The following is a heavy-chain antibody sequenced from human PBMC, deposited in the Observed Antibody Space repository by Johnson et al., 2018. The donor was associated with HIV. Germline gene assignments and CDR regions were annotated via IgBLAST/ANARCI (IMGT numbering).Heavy chain of an antibody. J-gene: IGHJ3*02. CDR3: ARDYREANAFDI. CDR1: GFTFSSYA. CDR2: ISYDGSNK. Sequence: VQLVESGGGLVQPGGSLRLSCAASGFTFSSYAMHWVRQAPGMGLEWVAVISYDGSNKYYADSVKGRFTISRDNSKNTLYLQMNSLRAEDTAVYYCARDYREANAFDIWGQGTMVTVSS. V-gene: IGHV3-30-3*01. D-gene: IGHD1-26*01.